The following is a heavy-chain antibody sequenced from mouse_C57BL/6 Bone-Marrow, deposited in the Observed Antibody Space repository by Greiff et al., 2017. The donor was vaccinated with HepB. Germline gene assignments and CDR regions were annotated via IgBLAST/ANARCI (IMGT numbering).Heavy chain of an antibody. V-gene: IGHV6-6*01. D-gene: IGHD2-2*01. CDR1: GFTFSDAW. J-gene: IGHJ3*01. Sequence: EVQLQESGGGLVQPGGSMKLSCAASGFTFSDAWMDWVRQSPEKGLEWVAEIRNKANNHATYYAESVKGRFTISRDDYKSSVNLQMNSVRAEDPRIYYCTHYGYDAFAYWGQGTLVTVSA. CDR3: THYGYDAFAY. CDR2: IRNKANNHAT.